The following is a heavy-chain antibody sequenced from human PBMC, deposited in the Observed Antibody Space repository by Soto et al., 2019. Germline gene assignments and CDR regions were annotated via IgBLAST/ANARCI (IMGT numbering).Heavy chain of an antibody. J-gene: IGHJ4*02. V-gene: IGHV3-33*01. CDR3: ARGLHSLFDY. D-gene: IGHD2-21*01. CDR2: IWYDGNNK. Sequence: PGGSLRLSCAASGFTFSSYGMHWARQAPGKGLVWVAVIWYDGNNKYYADSVKGRFTISRDNSNNTLYVQMTSLRAEDTAVYYCARGLHSLFDYWGQGTLVTVSS. CDR1: GFTFSSYG.